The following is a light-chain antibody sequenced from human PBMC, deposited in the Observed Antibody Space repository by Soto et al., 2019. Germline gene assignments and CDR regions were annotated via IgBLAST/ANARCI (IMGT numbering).Light chain of an antibody. V-gene: IGKV3-15*01. Sequence: EIVMTQSPATLSVSPGERATLSCGASQSISTNLAWYQHKPGQAPRLLIYGASTRATGIPARFSGSGSGTEFTLTINSLQSEDFAVYYCLQYNNYITFGQGTRLEIK. CDR3: LQYNNYIT. CDR2: GAS. J-gene: IGKJ5*01. CDR1: QSISTN.